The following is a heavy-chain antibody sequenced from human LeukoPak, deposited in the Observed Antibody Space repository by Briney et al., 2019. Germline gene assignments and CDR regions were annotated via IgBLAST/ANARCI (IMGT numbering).Heavy chain of an antibody. CDR3: ARGQARAYYYDSSGYYSD. CDR2: ISYDGSSK. J-gene: IGHJ4*02. V-gene: IGHV3-30-3*01. D-gene: IGHD3-22*01. CDR1: GFTFSSYA. Sequence: GRSLRLSCAASGFTFSSYAMHWVRQAPGKGLEWVAVISYDGSSKYYADSVKGRFTISRDNSKNTLYLQMNSLRAEDTAVYYCARGQARAYYYDSSGYYSDWGQGTLVTVSS.